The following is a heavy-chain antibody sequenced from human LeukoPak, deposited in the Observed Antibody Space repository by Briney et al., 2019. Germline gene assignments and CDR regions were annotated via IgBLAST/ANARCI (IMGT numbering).Heavy chain of an antibody. CDR3: ARDPYYLKWLSAGAFDI. CDR1: GGSISSGGYY. V-gene: IGHV4-31*03. Sequence: PSETLSLTCTVSGGSISSGGYYWSWIRQHPGKGLEWIGYIYYSGSTYYNPSLKSRVTISVDTSKNQFSLKLSSVTAADTAVYYCARDPYYLKWLSAGAFDIWGQGTMVTVSS. D-gene: IGHD3-22*01. J-gene: IGHJ3*02. CDR2: IYYSGST.